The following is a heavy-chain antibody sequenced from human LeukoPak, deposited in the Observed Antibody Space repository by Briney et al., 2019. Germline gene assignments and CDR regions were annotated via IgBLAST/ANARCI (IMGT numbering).Heavy chain of an antibody. J-gene: IGHJ3*02. D-gene: IGHD2-2*01. Sequence: ASVKVSCKASGYTFTGYYMHWVRQAPGQGLEWMGRINPNSGGTNYAQKFQGRVTITRDTSISTAYMELSRLRSDDTAVYYCVRVWYHDAFDIWGQGTMVTVSS. V-gene: IGHV1-2*06. CDR3: VRVWYHDAFDI. CDR1: GYTFTGYY. CDR2: INPNSGGT.